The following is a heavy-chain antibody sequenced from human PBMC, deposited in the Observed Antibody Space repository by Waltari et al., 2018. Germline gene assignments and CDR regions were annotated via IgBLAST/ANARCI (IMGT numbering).Heavy chain of an antibody. D-gene: IGHD4-17*01. CDR1: GLMLMCTA. Sequence: EVQMVESGGGWVRLGGSLILSCAASGLMLMCTAVHGVRQASGKGLEWVVRIRSKPNSYATAYAASVKGRFTISRDDSKNTAYLQMNSLKTEDTAVYYCTRPYGDHDYWGQGTLVTVSS. J-gene: IGHJ4*02. CDR2: IRSKPNSYAT. CDR3: TRPYGDHDY. V-gene: IGHV3-73*01.